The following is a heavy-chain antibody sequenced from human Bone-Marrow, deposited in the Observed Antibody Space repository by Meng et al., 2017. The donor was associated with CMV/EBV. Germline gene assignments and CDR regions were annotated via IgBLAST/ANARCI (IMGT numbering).Heavy chain of an antibody. CDR3: AVAVAAHFDY. J-gene: IGHJ4*02. CDR1: GSCVSSGSYY. Sequence: CTFSGSCVSSGSYYWSWIRQPPGKGLEWIGYIYYSGSTNYHPSLKSRVTISVDTSKNQFSLKLSSVTAADTAVYYCAVAVAAHFDYWGQGTLVTVSS. V-gene: IGHV4-61*01. D-gene: IGHD6-19*01. CDR2: IYYSGST.